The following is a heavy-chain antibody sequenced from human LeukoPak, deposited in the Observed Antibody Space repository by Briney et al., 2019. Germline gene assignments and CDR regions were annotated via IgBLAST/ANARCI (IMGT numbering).Heavy chain of an antibody. D-gene: IGHD3-22*01. V-gene: IGHV1-18*01. J-gene: IGHJ4*02. CDR3: ARDDSAPEDYYDSSGSREIDY. CDR2: ISAYNGNT. CDR1: GYTFTSYG. Sequence: ASVKVSCKASGYTFTSYGISWVRQAPGQGLEWMGWISAYNGNTNYAQKLQGRVTMTTDTSTSTAYMELRSLRSDDTAAYYCARDDSAPEDYYDSSGSREIDYWGQGTLVTVSS.